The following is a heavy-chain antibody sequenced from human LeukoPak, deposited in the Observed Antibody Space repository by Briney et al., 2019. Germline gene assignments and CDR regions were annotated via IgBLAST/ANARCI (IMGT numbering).Heavy chain of an antibody. CDR1: GFTFSSYW. J-gene: IGHJ4*02. Sequence: GGSLRLSCAASGFTFSSYWMNWVRQAPGKGLEWVSYISSSGSTIYYADSVKGRFTISRDNAKNSLYLQMNSLRDEGTAVYYCAREKIFGVVNAIDYWGQGTLVTVSS. CDR2: ISSSGSTI. D-gene: IGHD3-3*01. CDR3: AREKIFGVVNAIDY. V-gene: IGHV3-48*02.